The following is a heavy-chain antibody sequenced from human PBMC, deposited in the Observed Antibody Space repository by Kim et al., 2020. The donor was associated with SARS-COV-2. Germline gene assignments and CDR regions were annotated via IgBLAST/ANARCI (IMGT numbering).Heavy chain of an antibody. CDR1: GFTFSSYG. Sequence: GGSLRLSCAASGFTFSSYGMHWVRQAPGKGLEWVAVISYDGSNKYYADSVKGRFTISRDNSKNTLYLQMNSLRAEDTAVYYCAKDGTWGMVRGVRYYYYGMDVWGQGTTVTVSS. D-gene: IGHD3-10*01. V-gene: IGHV3-30*18. CDR2: ISYDGSNK. J-gene: IGHJ6*02. CDR3: AKDGTWGMVRGVRYYYYGMDV.